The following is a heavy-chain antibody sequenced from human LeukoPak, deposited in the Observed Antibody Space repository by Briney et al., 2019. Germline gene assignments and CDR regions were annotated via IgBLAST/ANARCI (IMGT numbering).Heavy chain of an antibody. J-gene: IGHJ5*02. CDR2: IHYSGRT. V-gene: IGHV4-59*01. CDR1: GDSISLFY. CDR3: ARVSPDTATDYGWFDP. D-gene: IGHD5-18*01. Sequence: TSETLSLTCIVSGDSISLFYWSWIRQPPGKGLEWIGYIHYSGRTNYNPSLKSRVTMSLDTSKNHFSLRLRSVTAADTAVYYCARVSPDTATDYGWFDPWGQGSLVTVSS.